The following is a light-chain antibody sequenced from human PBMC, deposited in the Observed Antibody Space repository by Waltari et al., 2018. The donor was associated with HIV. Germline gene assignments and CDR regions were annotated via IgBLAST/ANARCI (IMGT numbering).Light chain of an antibody. CDR1: QDISTN. J-gene: IGKJ4*01. CDR3: QQSASLTPLT. CDR2: DAV. V-gene: IGKV1-33*01. Sequence: DIQMTQSPSSLSASVADRVTITCQASQDISTNLHWYQQKPGKAPQVLIYDAVNLKTGVPSRFSGSGSGTKFIMTINSLQPEDIATYYCQQSASLTPLTFGGGTKVEI.